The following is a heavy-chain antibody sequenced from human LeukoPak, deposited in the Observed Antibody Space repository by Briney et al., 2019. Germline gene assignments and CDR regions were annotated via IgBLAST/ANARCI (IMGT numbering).Heavy chain of an antibody. V-gene: IGHV1-69*13. D-gene: IGHD3-16*01. CDR1: GGTFSSYA. CDR2: IIPIFGTA. J-gene: IGHJ5*02. Sequence: ASVKVSCKASGGTFSSYAISWVRQAPGQGLEWMGGIIPIFGTANYAQKFQGRVTITADESTSTAYMELSSLRPEDTAVYYCARATGGTFTNWFDPWGQGTLVTVSS. CDR3: ARATGGTFTNWFDP.